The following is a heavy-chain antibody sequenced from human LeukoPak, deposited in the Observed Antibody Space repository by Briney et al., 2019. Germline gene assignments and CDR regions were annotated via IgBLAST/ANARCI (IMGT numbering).Heavy chain of an antibody. J-gene: IGHJ4*02. CDR1: GGSISSSNW. V-gene: IGHV4-4*02. Sequence: SETPSLTCAVSGGSISSSNWWSWVRQPPGKGLEWIGEIYHSGSTNYNPSLKSRVTISVDKSKNQFSLKLSSVTAADTAVYYCARDGGSGSGSYYNYFDYWGQGTLVTVSS. D-gene: IGHD3-10*01. CDR2: IYHSGST. CDR3: ARDGGSGSGSYYNYFDY.